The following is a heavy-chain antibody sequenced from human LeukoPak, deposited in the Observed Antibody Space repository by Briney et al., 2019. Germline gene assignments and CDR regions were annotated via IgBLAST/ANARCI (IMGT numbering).Heavy chain of an antibody. CDR2: ISYDGSNK. Sequence: PGGSLRLSCAASGFTFSSYAMHWVRQAPGKGLEWVAVISYDGSNKYDADSVKGRFTISRDNSKNTLYVQMNSLRAEDTAVYNCARDMFGYCSGGRCYNMGYFDYWGQGTLVTVSS. J-gene: IGHJ4*02. D-gene: IGHD2-15*01. CDR3: ARDMFGYCSGGRCYNMGYFDY. CDR1: GFTFSSYA. V-gene: IGHV3-30-3*01.